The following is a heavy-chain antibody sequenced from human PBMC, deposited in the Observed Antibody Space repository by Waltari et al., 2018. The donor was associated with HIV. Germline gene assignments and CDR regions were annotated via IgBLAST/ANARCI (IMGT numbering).Heavy chain of an antibody. D-gene: IGHD4-4*01. J-gene: IGHJ4*02. Sequence: LEQSGPGLVRPSQTINLIWVISGERVSTGTGAWHWIRPSPSGGLEWMGRTYYRSKWSTDNAESVRGRISITPDTDNNQFSLHLTSVTAADTAVYFCARDSYSLDFWGLGTQVLVSS. V-gene: IGHV6-1*01. CDR1: GERVSTGTGA. CDR2: TYYRSKWST. CDR3: ARDSYSLDF.